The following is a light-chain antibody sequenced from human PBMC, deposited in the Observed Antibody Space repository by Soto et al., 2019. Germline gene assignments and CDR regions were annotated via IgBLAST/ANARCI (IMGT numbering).Light chain of an antibody. Sequence: QSVLTQPASVSGSPGQSITISCTGTSGDVGSYNLVSWYQHHPGKAPKLMIYEGSKRPPGVSNRFSGSKSGSTASLTISGLQAEDEADYYCCSYARSSTYVFGTGTKLTVL. J-gene: IGLJ1*01. CDR3: CSYARSSTYV. CDR1: SGDVGSYNL. CDR2: EGS. V-gene: IGLV2-23*01.